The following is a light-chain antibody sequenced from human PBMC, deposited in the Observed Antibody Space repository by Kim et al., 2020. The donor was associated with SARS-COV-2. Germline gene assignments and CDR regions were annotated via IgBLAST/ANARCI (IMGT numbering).Light chain of an antibody. CDR2: KSI. J-gene: IGLJ2*01. Sequence: GQRVPISCSRSSTNIGSNYVYWYQQVPGTAPNLLIYKSIQRPSGVPDRFSGSKSGTSASLAISGIRSEDEADYYCATWDDSLSGPVFGGGTQLTVL. V-gene: IGLV1-47*01. CDR3: ATWDDSLSGPV. CDR1: STNIGSNY.